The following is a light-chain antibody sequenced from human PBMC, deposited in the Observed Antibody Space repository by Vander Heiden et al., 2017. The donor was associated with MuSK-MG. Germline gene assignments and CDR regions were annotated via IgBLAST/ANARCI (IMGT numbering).Light chain of an antibody. Sequence: QSALTQPASVSGSPGQSITISCTGSRHVGTYNLVSCYQHYPGAPPHLLIFECSKRASGVADRFSGSKSGNTASLTISGRQAEDEADYYCCSYAGSSTWMFGGGTKLTVL. CDR3: CSYAGSSTWM. CDR1: RHVGTYNL. CDR2: ECS. V-gene: IGLV2-23*01. J-gene: IGLJ3*02.